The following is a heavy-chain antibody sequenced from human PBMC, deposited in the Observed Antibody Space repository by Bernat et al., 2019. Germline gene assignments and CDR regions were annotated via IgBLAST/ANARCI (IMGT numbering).Heavy chain of an antibody. D-gene: IGHD3-22*01. CDR2: ISYDGSNK. V-gene: IGHV3-30-3*01. Sequence: QVQLVESGGGVVQPGRSLRLSCAASGFTFSSYAMHWVRQAPGKGLEWVAGISYDGSNKYYADSVKGRFTISRDNSKNTLYLQMNSLGAEDTAVYYCARDRVITTSIYYYYYYGMDVWGQGTTVTVSS. J-gene: IGHJ6*02. CDR1: GFTFSSYA. CDR3: ARDRVITTSIYYYYYYGMDV.